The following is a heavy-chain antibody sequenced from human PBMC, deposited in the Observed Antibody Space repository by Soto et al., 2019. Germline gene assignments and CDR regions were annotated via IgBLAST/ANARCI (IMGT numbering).Heavy chain of an antibody. Sequence: QVQLVQSGAEVKKPGSSVKVSCKASGGTFSSYTISWVRQAPGQGLEWMGRIIPILGIANYAQKFQGRVTITADKSTSTAYMELSSLRSEDTAVYYSARDEGINWFDPWGQGTLVTVSS. D-gene: IGHD3-10*01. CDR3: ARDEGINWFDP. CDR1: GGTFSSYT. V-gene: IGHV1-69*08. J-gene: IGHJ5*02. CDR2: IIPILGIA.